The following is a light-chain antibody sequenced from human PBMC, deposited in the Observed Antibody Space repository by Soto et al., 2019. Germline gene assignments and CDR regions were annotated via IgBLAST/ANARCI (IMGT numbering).Light chain of an antibody. CDR3: SSYAASHNFRV. CDR1: SSDVCGYNY. Sequence: QSALTQPPSASGSPGQSVTISCTGTSSDVCGYNYVSWYQQHPGKAPKLIISEVSKRPSGVPDRFSGSKSGNTASLTVSGLQAEDETDYYSSSYAASHNFRVFGTGTKVTVL. CDR2: EVS. V-gene: IGLV2-8*01. J-gene: IGLJ1*01.